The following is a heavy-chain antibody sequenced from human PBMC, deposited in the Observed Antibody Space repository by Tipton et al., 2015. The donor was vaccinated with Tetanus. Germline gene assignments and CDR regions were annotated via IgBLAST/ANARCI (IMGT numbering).Heavy chain of an antibody. V-gene: IGHV3-30*18. CDR1: GFTFSSYG. CDR3: AKETYTASYGMDV. D-gene: IGHD5-18*01. J-gene: IGHJ6*02. Sequence: SLRLSCAASGFTFSSYGMHWVRQAPGKGLEWVAVISYDGSNKYYADSVKGRFTISRDNSKNTLYLQMNSLRAEDTAVYYCAKETYTASYGMDVWGQGTTVTVSS. CDR2: ISYDGSNK.